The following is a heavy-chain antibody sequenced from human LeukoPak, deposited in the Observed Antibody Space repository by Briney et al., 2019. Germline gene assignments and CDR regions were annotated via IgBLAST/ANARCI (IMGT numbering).Heavy chain of an antibody. J-gene: IGHJ6*02. D-gene: IGHD6-13*01. CDR3: ARFRYASTWPYGVDV. V-gene: IGHV3-7*03. CDR2: INHNGNVN. CDR1: GFTFSSYW. Sequence: GGSLRLSCAASGFTFSSYWMNWARQAPGKGLEWVASINHNGNVNYYVDSVKGRFTTSRDNAKNSLYLQMNSLRAEDTAVYYCARFRYASTWPYGVDVWGQGTTVTVSS.